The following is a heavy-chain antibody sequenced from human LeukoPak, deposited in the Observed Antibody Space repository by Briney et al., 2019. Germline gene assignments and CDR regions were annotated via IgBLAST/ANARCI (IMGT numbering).Heavy chain of an antibody. D-gene: IGHD3-22*01. Sequence: PETLSLTCTVSGGSISRDFWIWIRQPPGKRLEWIGYIHNSGTTDYNPSFKSRVTISEDTSTNQFSLSLNSVTAADTAVYYCARSSPYDGSGNPNDWGQGTLVTVSS. V-gene: IGHV4-4*08. CDR2: IHNSGTT. J-gene: IGHJ4*02. CDR3: ARSSPYDGSGNPND. CDR1: GGSISRDF.